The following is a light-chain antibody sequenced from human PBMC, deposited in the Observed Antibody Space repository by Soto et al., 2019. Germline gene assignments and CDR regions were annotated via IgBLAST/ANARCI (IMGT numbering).Light chain of an antibody. CDR1: SSNIGSNN. V-gene: IGLV1-44*01. CDR3: AAWDDSLNGVV. Sequence: QSVLTQPPSASGTPGQRVTISCSGSSSNIGSNNVNWYQQLPGTAPKVLIFSTNERPSGVPDRFSGSKSGTSASLAISGLQSEDEADYHCAAWDDSLNGVVFGGGTQLTVL. CDR2: STN. J-gene: IGLJ2*01.